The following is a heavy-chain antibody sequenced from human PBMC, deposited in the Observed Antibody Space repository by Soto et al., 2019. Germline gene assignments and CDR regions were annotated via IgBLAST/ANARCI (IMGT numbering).Heavy chain of an antibody. J-gene: IGHJ4*02. CDR3: AIDWEGSYSD. CDR1: GFTFSDYY. D-gene: IGHD3-10*01. Sequence: QVQLVESGGGLVKPGGSLRLACAASGFTFSDYYMSWIRRAPGKGLEWLSYISGSGSSMYYADSVKGRFTISRDNSKNSLYLQMNSLTAEDTAVYYCAIDWEGSYSDWGQGTLVTVSS. CDR2: ISGSGSSM. V-gene: IGHV3-11*01.